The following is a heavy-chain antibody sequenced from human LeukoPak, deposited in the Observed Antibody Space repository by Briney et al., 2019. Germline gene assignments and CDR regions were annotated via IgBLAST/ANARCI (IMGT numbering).Heavy chain of an antibody. CDR2: ISSSSSYI. CDR1: GFTFSSYS. Sequence: PGGSLRLSCAASGFTFSSYSMNWVRQAPGKGLEWVSSISSSSSYIYYADSVKGRFTISRDNAKNSLYLQMNSLRAEDTAVYYCARIEYGELSPFDIWGQGTMVTVSS. D-gene: IGHD3-10*01. CDR3: ARIEYGELSPFDI. J-gene: IGHJ3*02. V-gene: IGHV3-21*01.